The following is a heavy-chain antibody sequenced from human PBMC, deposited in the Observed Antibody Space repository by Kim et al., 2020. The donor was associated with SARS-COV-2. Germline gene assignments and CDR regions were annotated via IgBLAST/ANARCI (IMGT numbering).Heavy chain of an antibody. Sequence: ASVKVSCKASGYTFTSYDINWVRQATGQGLEWMGWMNPNSGNTGYAQKFQGRVTRTRNTSISTAYMELSSLRSEDTAVYYCARGQYSSGWYVGYWGQGTLVTVSS. J-gene: IGHJ4*02. V-gene: IGHV1-8*01. CDR3: ARGQYSSGWYVGY. D-gene: IGHD6-19*01. CDR1: GYTFTSYD. CDR2: MNPNSGNT.